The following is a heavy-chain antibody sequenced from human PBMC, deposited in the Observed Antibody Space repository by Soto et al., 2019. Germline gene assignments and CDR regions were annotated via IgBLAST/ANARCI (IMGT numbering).Heavy chain of an antibody. CDR3: ARDGREASGMDV. CDR1: GGSIISHY. V-gene: IGHV4-59*11. D-gene: IGHD1-26*01. Sequence: PSETLSLTCTVSGGSIISHYWSWVRQAPGKGLEWIGHIYYRGSTSYNPSLRSRSTISVDTSNNQFSLKLNSVTTADTAVYYCARDGREASGMDVWGQGTKGTVSS. CDR2: IYYRGST. J-gene: IGHJ6*02.